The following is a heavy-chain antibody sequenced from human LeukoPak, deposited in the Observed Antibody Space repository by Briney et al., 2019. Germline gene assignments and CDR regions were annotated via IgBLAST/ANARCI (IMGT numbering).Heavy chain of an antibody. D-gene: IGHD5-18*01. J-gene: IGHJ6*03. CDR3: ARRKQLWSYYYMDV. V-gene: IGHV4-38-2*02. Sequence: SETLSLTCTVSGYSISSGYYWGWIRQPPGKGLEWIGSIYHSGSTYYNPSLKSRVTISVDTSKNQFSLKLNSVTAADTAIYYCARRKQLWSYYYMDVWGKGTTVTVSS. CDR1: GYSISSGYY. CDR2: IYHSGST.